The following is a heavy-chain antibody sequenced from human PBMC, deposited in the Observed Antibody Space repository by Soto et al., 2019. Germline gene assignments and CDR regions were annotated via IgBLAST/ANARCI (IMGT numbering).Heavy chain of an antibody. CDR1: GGTFSRYA. D-gene: IGHD1-26*01. Sequence: QVQLVQSGAEVKKPGSSVKVSCKASGGTFSRYAISWVRQAPGQGLEWMGGIIPIFGTANYAQKFQGRVTITADESTRTAYMELSSLRVEDTAVYYCARAIVGPTTTGWLDPWGQGTLVTVSS. CDR2: IIPIFGTA. CDR3: ARAIVGPTTTGWLDP. V-gene: IGHV1-69*01. J-gene: IGHJ5*02.